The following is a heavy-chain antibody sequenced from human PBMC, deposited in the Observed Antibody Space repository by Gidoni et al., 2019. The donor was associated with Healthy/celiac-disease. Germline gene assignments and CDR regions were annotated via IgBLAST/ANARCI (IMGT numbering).Heavy chain of an antibody. V-gene: IGHV4-59*01. Sequence: QVQLQESGPGLVKPSETLSLTCTVSGGSISSYYWSWIRQPPGKGLEWIGYIYYSGSTNYNPSRKSRVTISVDTSKNQFSLKLSSVTAADTAVYYCARDPGLSYFDYWGQGTLVTVSS. CDR2: IYYSGST. J-gene: IGHJ4*02. CDR3: ARDPGLSYFDY. CDR1: GGSISSYY.